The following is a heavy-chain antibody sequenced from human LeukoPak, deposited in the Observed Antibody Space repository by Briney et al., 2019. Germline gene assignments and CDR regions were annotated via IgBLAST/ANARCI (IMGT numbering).Heavy chain of an antibody. CDR1: GFTFSHYA. Sequence: GGSLRLSCEASGFTFSHYAMSWVRQPPGKGLEWVAVISYDGSNKYYADSVKGRFTISRDNSKNTLYLQMNSLRAEDTAVYYCAKEWRDGYNFDYWGQGTLVTVSS. V-gene: IGHV3-30*18. J-gene: IGHJ4*02. CDR3: AKEWRDGYNFDY. CDR2: ISYDGSNK. D-gene: IGHD5-24*01.